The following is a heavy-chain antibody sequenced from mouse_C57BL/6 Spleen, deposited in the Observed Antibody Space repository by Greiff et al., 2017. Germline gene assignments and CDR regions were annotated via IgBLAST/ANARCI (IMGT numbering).Heavy chain of an antibody. D-gene: IGHD1-1*01. CDR1: GYSITSGYY. CDR3: ARERDYGSSYYFDY. Sequence: EVKLQESGPGLVKPSQSLSLTCSVTGYSITSGYYWNWIRQFPGNKLEWMGYISYDGSNNYNPSLKNRISITRDTSKNQFFLKLNSVTTEDTATYYCARERDYGSSYYFDYWGQGTTLTVSS. J-gene: IGHJ2*01. V-gene: IGHV3-6*01. CDR2: ISYDGSN.